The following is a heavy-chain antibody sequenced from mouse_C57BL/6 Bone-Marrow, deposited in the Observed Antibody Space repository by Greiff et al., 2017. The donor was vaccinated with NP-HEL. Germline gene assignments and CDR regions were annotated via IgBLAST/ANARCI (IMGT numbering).Heavy chain of an antibody. CDR2: IYPGGGYT. CDR1: GYTFTNYW. CDR3: ARKGYDYPFAY. J-gene: IGHJ3*01. V-gene: IGHV1-63*01. Sequence: QVQLQQSGAELVRPGTSVKMSCKASGYTFTNYWIGWAKQRPGHGLEWIGDIYPGGGYTNYNEKFKGKATLTADKSSSTAYMQFSSLTSEDSAIYYCARKGYDYPFAYWGQGTLVTVSA. D-gene: IGHD2-4*01.